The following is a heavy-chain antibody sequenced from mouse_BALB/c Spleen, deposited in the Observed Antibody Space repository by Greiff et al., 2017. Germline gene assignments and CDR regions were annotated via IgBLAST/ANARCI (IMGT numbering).Heavy chain of an antibody. J-gene: IGHJ3*01. CDR3: ARDGLRGVWFAY. Sequence: EVKVVESGGGLVQPGGSRKLSCAASGFTFSDYGMAWVRQAPGKGPEWVAFISNLAYSIYYADTVTGRFTISRENAKNTLYLEMSSLRSEDTAMYYCARDGLRGVWFAYWGQGTLVTVSA. V-gene: IGHV5-15*02. CDR2: ISNLAYSI. CDR1: GFTFSDYG. D-gene: IGHD1-1*01.